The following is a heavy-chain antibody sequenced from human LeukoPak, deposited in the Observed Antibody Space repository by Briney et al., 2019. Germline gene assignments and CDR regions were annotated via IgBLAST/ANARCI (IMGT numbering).Heavy chain of an antibody. CDR3: ARYYGSGSYYDTNYYMDV. Sequence: SETLSLTCTVSGGSISSYYWSWIRHPPGKGLEWIGYIYYSGSTNYNPSLKSRATISVDTSKNQFSLKLSSVTAADTAVYYCARYYGSGSYYDTNYYMDVWGKGTTVTISS. V-gene: IGHV4-59*01. J-gene: IGHJ6*03. D-gene: IGHD3-10*01. CDR2: IYYSGST. CDR1: GGSISSYY.